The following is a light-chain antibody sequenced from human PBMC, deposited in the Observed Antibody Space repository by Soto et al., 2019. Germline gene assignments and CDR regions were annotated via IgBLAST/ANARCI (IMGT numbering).Light chain of an antibody. V-gene: IGKV3-20*01. Sequence: DIVLTQSPGTLSLSPGERATLSCRASRSVSGNYLAWYQQKSGQAPRLLIYDASSRATGIPDRFSGSGSGTDFTLTISRLEPEDFAVYYCQQYGSSVWTFGLGTKVEIK. CDR1: RSVSGNY. J-gene: IGKJ1*01. CDR2: DAS. CDR3: QQYGSSVWT.